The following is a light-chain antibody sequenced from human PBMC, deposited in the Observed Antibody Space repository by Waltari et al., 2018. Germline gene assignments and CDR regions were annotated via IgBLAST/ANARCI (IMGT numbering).Light chain of an antibody. CDR1: LSVSSN. CDR2: GAS. V-gene: IGKV3-15*01. CDR3: QQYNNWPRRT. J-gene: IGKJ4*01. Sequence: IVMTQSPATLSVSPGERATLSCRASLSVSSNLAWYQQKPGQAPRLLIYGASTRATDIPARFSGSGSGTEFTLTISSLQSEDFGVYYCQQYNNWPRRTCGGGTRVEIK.